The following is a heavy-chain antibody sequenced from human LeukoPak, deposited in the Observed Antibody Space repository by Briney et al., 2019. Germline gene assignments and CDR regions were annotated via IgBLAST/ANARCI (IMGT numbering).Heavy chain of an antibody. J-gene: IGHJ4*02. Sequence: ASVKVSCKASGYTFTSYAMNWVRQAPGQGLEWMGWINTNTGNPTYAQGFTGRFVFSLDTSVSTAYLQISSLKAEDTAVYYCARGLYDILTGYYTGRDFDYWGQETLVTVSS. V-gene: IGHV7-4-1*02. CDR3: ARGLYDILTGYYTGRDFDY. CDR1: GYTFTSYA. CDR2: INTNTGNP. D-gene: IGHD3-9*01.